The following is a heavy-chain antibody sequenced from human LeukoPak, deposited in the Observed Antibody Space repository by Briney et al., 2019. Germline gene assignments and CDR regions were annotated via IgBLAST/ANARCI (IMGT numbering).Heavy chain of an antibody. CDR1: GYTFTSYG. V-gene: IGHV1-18*01. CDR3: ARVIAMVRGEDYFDY. CDR2: NSAYNGNT. D-gene: IGHD3-10*01. Sequence: ASVKVSCKASGYTFTSYGISWVRQAPGQGLEWMGWNSAYNGNTNYAQKLQGRVTMTTDTSTSTAYMELRSLRSDGTAVYYCARVIAMVRGEDYFDYWGQGTLVTVSS. J-gene: IGHJ4*02.